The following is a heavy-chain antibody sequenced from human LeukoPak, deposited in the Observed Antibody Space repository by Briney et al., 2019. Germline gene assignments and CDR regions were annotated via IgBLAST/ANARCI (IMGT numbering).Heavy chain of an antibody. CDR2: ISSDGSST. D-gene: IGHD2-2*01. CDR3: AIALPPSISTAWK. V-gene: IGHV3-74*01. J-gene: IGHJ4*02. Sequence: PGGSLRLSCAASGFTFSSYWIHWVRQAPGKGLVWVSHISSDGSSTSYADSVKGRFTISRDNAKNTLYLQMNSLRAEDTAVYYCAIALPPSISTAWKWGQGTLVTVSS. CDR1: GFTFSSYW.